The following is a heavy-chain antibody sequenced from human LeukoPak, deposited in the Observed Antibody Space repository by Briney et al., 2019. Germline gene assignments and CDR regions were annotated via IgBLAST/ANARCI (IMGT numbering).Heavy chain of an antibody. Sequence: SETLSLTCTVSGGSISSYYWSWIRQPAGKGLEWIGRIYTSGSTNYNPSLKSRVTMSVDTSKNQFSLKLTSVTAADTAVYYCARATRPYGSGSYRLDYWGQGTLVTVSS. CDR1: GGSISSYY. V-gene: IGHV4-4*07. CDR2: IYTSGST. D-gene: IGHD3-10*01. J-gene: IGHJ4*02. CDR3: ARATRPYGSGSYRLDY.